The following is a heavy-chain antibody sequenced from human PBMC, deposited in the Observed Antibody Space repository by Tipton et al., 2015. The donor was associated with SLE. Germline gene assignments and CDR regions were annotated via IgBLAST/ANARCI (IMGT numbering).Heavy chain of an antibody. CDR1: GGSFSGYY. J-gene: IGHJ6*02. V-gene: IGHV4-34*01. CDR2: INHSGGT. Sequence: TLSLTCAVYGGSFSGYYWSWIRQPPGRGLEWIGEINHSGGTNYNPSLKSRVTISVDTAKKQFSLKLTSVTAADTAVYYCARGMLTWRGAIVGVDVWGQGTTVNVSS. CDR3: ARGMLTWRGAIVGVDV. D-gene: IGHD2-8*01.